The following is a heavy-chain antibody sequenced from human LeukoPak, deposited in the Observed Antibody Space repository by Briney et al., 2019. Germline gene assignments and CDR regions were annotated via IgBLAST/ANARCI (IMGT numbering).Heavy chain of an antibody. D-gene: IGHD3-10*01. V-gene: IGHV4-34*01. CDR1: GGSFSGYY. CDR3: ARADIYYHSGGLDA. CDR2: INHSGST. J-gene: IGHJ6*02. Sequence: PSETLSLTCAVYGGSFSGYYWSWIRQPPGKGLEWIGEINHSGSTNYNPSLKSRVTISVDTSKNQFSLNLSSVTASDTAVYYCARADIYYHSGGLDAWGQGTMVTVSS.